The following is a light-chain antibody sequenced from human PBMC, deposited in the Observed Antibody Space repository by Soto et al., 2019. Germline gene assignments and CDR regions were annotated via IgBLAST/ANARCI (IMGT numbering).Light chain of an antibody. CDR3: CSYAGSSYYV. V-gene: IGLV2-8*01. Sequence: QSVLTQPPSASGSPGQSVTISCTGTSSDVGGYNYVSWYQQHPGKAPKVIIYEVSKRPSGVPDRFSGSKSGSTASLTVSGLLAEDEADYYCCSYAGSSYYVFGSGTKVTVL. CDR1: SSDVGGYNY. J-gene: IGLJ1*01. CDR2: EVS.